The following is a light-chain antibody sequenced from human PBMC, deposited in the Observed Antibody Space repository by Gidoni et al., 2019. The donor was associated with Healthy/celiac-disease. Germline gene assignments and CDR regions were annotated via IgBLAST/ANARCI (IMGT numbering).Light chain of an antibody. CDR1: QSLLHSNGYNY. J-gene: IGKJ4*01. CDR3: MQALQTLLT. Sequence: DIVITQSPLSLPVTPGEPASISCRSSQSLLHSNGYNYLDWYLQKPGQSPQLLIYLGSNRASGVPDRFSGSGSGTDFTLKISRVEAEDVGVYYCMQALQTLLTFXGXTKVEIK. CDR2: LGS. V-gene: IGKV2-28*01.